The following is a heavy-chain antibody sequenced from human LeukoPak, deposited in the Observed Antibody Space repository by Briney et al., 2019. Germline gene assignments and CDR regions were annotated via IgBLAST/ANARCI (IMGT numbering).Heavy chain of an antibody. CDR2: IMPGGHI. CDR3: ARGNSATTTFDF. CDR1: GFSVDSVF. J-gene: IGHJ4*02. D-gene: IGHD4-17*01. V-gene: IGHV3-66*01. Sequence: PGGSLRLSCRASGFSVDSVFMNWVRQPPGKGLEWVSFIMPGGHIDYTDSVKGRLTISRDSFENTLSLQMNSLRVDDSAVYYCARGNSATTTFDFWGQGTLVTVSS.